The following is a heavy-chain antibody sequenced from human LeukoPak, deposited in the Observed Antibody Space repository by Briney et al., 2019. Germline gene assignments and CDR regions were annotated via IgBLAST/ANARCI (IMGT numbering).Heavy chain of an antibody. CDR3: ARFKFYDSTGYSPGHYMDV. V-gene: IGHV4-4*07. D-gene: IGHD3-22*01. CDR2: FYPGVGT. J-gene: IGHJ6*03. CDR1: GGPMFSYY. Sequence: SETLSLTCTVSGGPMFSYYWSWIRQTAGKGLEWIGRFYPGVGTDYNPSLKSRVTMSVDTSKNQFALKLSAVTAADTAVYYCARFKFYDSTGYSPGHYMDVWGKGTTVTVSS.